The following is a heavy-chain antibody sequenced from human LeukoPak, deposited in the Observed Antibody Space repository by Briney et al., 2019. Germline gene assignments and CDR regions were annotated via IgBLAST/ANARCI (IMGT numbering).Heavy chain of an antibody. CDR1: GYTFTNYC. CDR2: IYPGDSDT. Sequence: GGSLKISCKGPGYTFTNYCIGGVGQLPGKGRESMGIIYPGDSDTSYNPPFQGQVTISVDKSISTAYLQWGSLKASDTAMYYCARLSTRRLKNPQYYGMDVWGQGTTVTVSS. V-gene: IGHV5-51*01. J-gene: IGHJ6*02. CDR3: ARLSTRRLKNPQYYGMDV. D-gene: IGHD6-25*01.